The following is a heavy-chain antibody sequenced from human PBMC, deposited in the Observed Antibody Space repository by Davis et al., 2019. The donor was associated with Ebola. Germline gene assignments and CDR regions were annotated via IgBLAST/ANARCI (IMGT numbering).Heavy chain of an antibody. CDR1: GFPFSNYA. CDR3: ARAVPGKEDVDF. Sequence: GESLTIPCATPGFPFSNYAMHWVRQTPAKGLEWVAVSSHDGTTTYYEDSVKGRLTISRDNSKNTLYLQLNRLRTEDTDVYFCARAVPGKEDVDFWCQGTLVTVSS. J-gene: IGHJ4*02. D-gene: IGHD6-19*01. V-gene: IGHV3-30*04. CDR2: SSHDGTTT.